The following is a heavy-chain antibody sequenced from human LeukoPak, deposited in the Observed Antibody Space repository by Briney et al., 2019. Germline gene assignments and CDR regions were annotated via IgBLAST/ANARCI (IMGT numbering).Heavy chain of an antibody. CDR3: ASSTRTYYYDSSGYRGFAFDI. V-gene: IGHV3-21*01. D-gene: IGHD3-22*01. CDR1: GFTFSSYS. Sequence: GGSLRLSCAASGFTFSSYSMNWVRQAPGKGLEWVSSISSSSSYIYYADSVKGRFTISRDNAKNSLYLQMNSLRAEDTAVYYCASSTRTYYYDSSGYRGFAFDIRGQGTMVTVSS. CDR2: ISSSSSYI. J-gene: IGHJ3*02.